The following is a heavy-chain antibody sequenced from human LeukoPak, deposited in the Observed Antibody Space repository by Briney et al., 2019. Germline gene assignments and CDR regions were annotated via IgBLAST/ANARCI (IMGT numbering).Heavy chain of an antibody. V-gene: IGHV3-30*02. Sequence: PGGSLRLSCAASGFTFSDYGMHWVRQAPGRGLEWVSFIGFDGVSKYYRDSVKGRFTISRDTSKNTLYLHMDSLRVEDAAVYYCARRGILLWFGELSHYFDYWGQGTLVTVSS. CDR2: IGFDGVSK. J-gene: IGHJ4*02. D-gene: IGHD3-10*01. CDR1: GFTFSDYG. CDR3: ARRGILLWFGELSHYFDY.